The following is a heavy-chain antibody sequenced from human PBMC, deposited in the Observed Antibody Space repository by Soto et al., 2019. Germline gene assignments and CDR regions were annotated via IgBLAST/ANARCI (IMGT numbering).Heavy chain of an antibody. CDR1: GFTFSSYG. CDR2: IWYDGSNK. J-gene: IGHJ4*02. D-gene: IGHD3-22*01. V-gene: IGHV3-33*01. Sequence: GGSLRLSCAASGFTFSSYGMHWVRQAPGKGLEWVAVIWYDGSNKYYADSVKGRFTISRDNSKNTLYLQMNSLRAEDTAVYYCARDFFTYDSSGYYTFDYWGQGTLVTVSS. CDR3: ARDFFTYDSSGYYTFDY.